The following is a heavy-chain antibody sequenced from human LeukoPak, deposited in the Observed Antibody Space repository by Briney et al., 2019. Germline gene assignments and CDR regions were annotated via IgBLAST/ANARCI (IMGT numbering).Heavy chain of an antibody. Sequence: GGSLRLSCAASGFTFSSYGMHWVRQAPGKGLEWVAFIRYDGSNKYYADSVKGRFTISRDNSKNTLYLQMNSLRAEDTAVYYCARAGVVVVAATYFDYWGQGTLVTVSS. CDR2: IRYDGSNK. D-gene: IGHD2-15*01. CDR1: GFTFSSYG. J-gene: IGHJ4*02. V-gene: IGHV3-30*02. CDR3: ARAGVVVVAATYFDY.